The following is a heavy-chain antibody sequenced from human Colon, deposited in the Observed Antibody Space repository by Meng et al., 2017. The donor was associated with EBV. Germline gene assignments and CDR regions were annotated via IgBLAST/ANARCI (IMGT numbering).Heavy chain of an antibody. D-gene: IGHD1-1*01. CDR2: IFHSGLT. V-gene: IGHV4-4*02. Sequence: QVQLQGSGPGLVKPSETLSLTCAVSGGSIGSSNWWGWVRQSPEKGLEWIGEIFHSGLTNYNPSLQSRVTISVDKSKNQFSLEVTSVTAADTAIYYCMRDLLVLEKNEVWGRGTLVTVSS. J-gene: IGHJ2*01. CDR3: MRDLLVLEKNEV. CDR1: GGSIGSSNW.